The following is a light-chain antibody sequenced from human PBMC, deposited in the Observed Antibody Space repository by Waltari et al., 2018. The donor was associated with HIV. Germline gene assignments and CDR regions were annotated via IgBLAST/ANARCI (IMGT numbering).Light chain of an antibody. CDR2: QDS. V-gene: IGLV3-1*01. J-gene: IGLJ2*01. CDR3: QAWDSSTAVVV. Sequence: SYELTQPPSVSMSPGQTASIPCSGDKLGDKYACWYQQKPGQSPVLVIYQDSKRPSGIPERFSGSNSGNTATLTISGTQAMDEADYYCQAWDSSTAVVVFGGGTKLTVL. CDR1: KLGDKY.